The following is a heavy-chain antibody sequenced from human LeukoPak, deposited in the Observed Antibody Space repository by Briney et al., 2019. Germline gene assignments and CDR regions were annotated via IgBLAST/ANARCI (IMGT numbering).Heavy chain of an antibody. Sequence: PGGSLRLSCAASGFTFSNYWMNWVRQAPGKGLEWVAIMSQDGSEEYYVDSVKGRFTISRDNAKNSLYMEMNSLRAEDTAVYHCARGSSKGDSSRYNPYDYWGQGTLVTVSS. CDR1: GFTFSNYW. CDR2: MSQDGSEE. J-gene: IGHJ4*02. D-gene: IGHD6-19*01. CDR3: ARGSSKGDSSRYNPYDY. V-gene: IGHV3-7*01.